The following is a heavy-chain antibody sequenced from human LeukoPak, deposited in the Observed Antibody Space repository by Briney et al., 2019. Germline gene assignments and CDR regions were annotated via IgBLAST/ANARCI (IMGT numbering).Heavy chain of an antibody. D-gene: IGHD4-17*01. CDR1: GFTFSSYG. Sequence: GGSLRLSCAASGFTFSSYGLHWVRQAPGKGLQWVAFIRYDGSDKYYADSVKGRFTISRDNSKNTLYLQMNSLRTEDTAVYYCAKDLTTVTTQGDYWGQGTLVTVSS. J-gene: IGHJ4*02. CDR3: AKDLTTVTTQGDY. V-gene: IGHV3-30*02. CDR2: IRYDGSDK.